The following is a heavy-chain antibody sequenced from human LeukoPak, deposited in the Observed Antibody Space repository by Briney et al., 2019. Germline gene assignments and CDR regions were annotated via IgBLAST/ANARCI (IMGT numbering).Heavy chain of an antibody. CDR2: IKSKTDGGTT. D-gene: IGHD3-10*01. CDR1: GFTFSNAW. CDR3: TTDPVVGLLWFGELFLGY. V-gene: IGHV3-15*01. Sequence: GGSLRLSCAASGFTFSNAWMSWVRQAPGKGLEWVGRIKSKTDGGTTDYAAPVKGRFTISRDDSKNTLYLQMNSLKTEDTAVYYCTTDPVVGLLWFGELFLGYWGQGTLVTVSS. J-gene: IGHJ4*02.